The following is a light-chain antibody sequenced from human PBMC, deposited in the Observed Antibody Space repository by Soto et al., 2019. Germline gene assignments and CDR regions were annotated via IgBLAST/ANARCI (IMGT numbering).Light chain of an antibody. V-gene: IGKV3-15*01. J-gene: IGKJ5*01. Sequence: EILMTQSPDSLSVSPGETATLSCRASQSLNTDLAWYQQKPGQAPRLLLYGASTMATGISTRFSGGGSGTEFTLTISGLQSEDSAVYYCQQYKSWPPITFGQGTRLEI. CDR2: GAS. CDR1: QSLNTD. CDR3: QQYKSWPPIT.